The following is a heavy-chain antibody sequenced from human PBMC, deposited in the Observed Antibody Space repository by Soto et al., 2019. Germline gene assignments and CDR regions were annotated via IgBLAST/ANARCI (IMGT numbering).Heavy chain of an antibody. D-gene: IGHD6-13*01. CDR1: GYTLTELA. CDR2: YDPEDGET. V-gene: IGHV1-24*01. Sequence: QVQLVQSGAEVKKPGASVEVSCKVTGYTLTELAMHWVRQAPGKGLEWMGGYDPEDGETIYAQKFQGRVTMTEDTSTDTAYMGLSSLRSEDTAVYYCATKGRWYVGYYYYGMDVWGQGTTVTVSS. J-gene: IGHJ6*02. CDR3: ATKGRWYVGYYYYGMDV.